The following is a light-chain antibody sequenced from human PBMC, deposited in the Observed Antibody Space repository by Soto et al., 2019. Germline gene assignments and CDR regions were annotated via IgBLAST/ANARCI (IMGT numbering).Light chain of an antibody. CDR1: SSDVGAYNF. CDR2: DVS. CDR3: SSYTSSSTRVV. V-gene: IGLV2-14*01. J-gene: IGLJ2*01. Sequence: QSALTQPASVSGSPGQSITISCTGASSDVGAYNFVSWYQQHPGKAPKVMIFDVSSRPSGVSNRFSGSKSGKTASLTISGLQAEDEADYYCSSYTSSSTRVVFGGGTKVTVL.